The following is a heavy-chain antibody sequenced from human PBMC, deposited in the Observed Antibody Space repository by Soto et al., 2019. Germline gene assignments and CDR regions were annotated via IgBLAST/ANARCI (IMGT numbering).Heavy chain of an antibody. D-gene: IGHD3-22*01. CDR1: GSSISSYY. CDR2: IYYSGST. Sequence: SETLSLTCTVSGSSISSYYWSWIGQPPGKGLEWIGYIYYSGSTTYNPSLRSRVTISVDTSKNQFSLKLSSVTAADTAVYYCARLGHVYYYDSSGYREYFQHWGQGTLVTVS. J-gene: IGHJ1*01. CDR3: ARLGHVYYYDSSGYREYFQH. V-gene: IGHV4-59*01.